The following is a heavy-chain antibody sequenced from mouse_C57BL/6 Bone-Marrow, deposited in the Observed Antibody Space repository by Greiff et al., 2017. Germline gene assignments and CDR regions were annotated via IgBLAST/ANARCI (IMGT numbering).Heavy chain of an antibody. D-gene: IGHD2-5*01. Sequence: EVMLVESGGGLVKPGGSLKLSCAASGFTFSDYGMHWVRQAPKQGLEWVAYISSGSSDIYYADTVKGRFTISRDNAKNTLFMQMTSLRSEDTAMYYCARHLAYNSNYEAYWGQGTLVTVSA. V-gene: IGHV5-17*01. CDR1: GFTFSDYG. J-gene: IGHJ3*01. CDR2: ISSGSSDI. CDR3: ARHLAYNSNYEAY.